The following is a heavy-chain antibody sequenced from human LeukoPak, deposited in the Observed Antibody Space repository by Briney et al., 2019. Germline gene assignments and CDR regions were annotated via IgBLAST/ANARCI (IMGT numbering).Heavy chain of an antibody. CDR3: ARYGFSTVWQGGWHAFDI. J-gene: IGHJ3*02. D-gene: IGHD6-13*01. Sequence: SETLSLTCAVYGGSFSGYYWSWIRQPPGKGLEWIGEINHSGSTNYNPSLKSRVTISVDTSKNQFSLKLSSVTAADTAVFYCARYGFSTVWQGGWHAFDIWGQGTVVTVSS. CDR1: GGSFSGYY. CDR2: INHSGST. V-gene: IGHV4-34*01.